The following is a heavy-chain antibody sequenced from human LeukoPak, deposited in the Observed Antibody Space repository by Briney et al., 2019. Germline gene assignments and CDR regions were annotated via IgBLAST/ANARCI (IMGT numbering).Heavy chain of an antibody. J-gene: IGHJ2*01. V-gene: IGHV3-21*01. CDR3: ARDSGQYQLKSLGYFDL. D-gene: IGHD2-2*01. CDR1: GFTFSSYS. CDR2: ISSSSSYI. Sequence: GGSLRLSCAASGFTFSSYSMNWVRQAPGKGLEWVSSISSSSSYIYYADSVKGRFTISRDNAKNSLYLQMNSLRAEDTAVYYCARDSGQYQLKSLGYFDLWGRGTLVTVSS.